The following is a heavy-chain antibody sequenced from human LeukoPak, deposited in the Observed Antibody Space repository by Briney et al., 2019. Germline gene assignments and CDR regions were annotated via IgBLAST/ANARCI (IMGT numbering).Heavy chain of an antibody. CDR2: IYYSGST. D-gene: IGHD7-27*01. V-gene: IGHV4-31*03. J-gene: IGHJ5*02. CDR1: AGSISSGGDY. CDR3: ARDLTGSNWFDP. Sequence: PSQTLSLTCTVSAGSISSGGDYWSWIRQHPGKGLEWIGYIYYSGSTYYNPSLKSRVTISVDTSKTQFSLKLSSVTAAATAVYYSARDLTGSNWFDPWGQGTLVTVSS.